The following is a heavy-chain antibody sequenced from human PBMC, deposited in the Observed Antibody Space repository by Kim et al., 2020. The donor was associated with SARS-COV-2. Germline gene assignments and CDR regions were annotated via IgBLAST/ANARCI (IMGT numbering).Heavy chain of an antibody. CDR2: IDTSSDTI. CDR1: GFTFSRYT. Sequence: GGSLRLSCAASGFTFSRYTMHWVRQAPGKGLEWVSSIDTSSDTIHYGDSVRGRFTITRDTANNSLLLQINSLTGDDAAFYYCTRVPTFCDSCASLFYY. V-gene: IGHV3-48*04. CDR3: TRVPTFCDSCASLFYY. D-gene: IGHD2-15*01. J-gene: IGHJ4*01.